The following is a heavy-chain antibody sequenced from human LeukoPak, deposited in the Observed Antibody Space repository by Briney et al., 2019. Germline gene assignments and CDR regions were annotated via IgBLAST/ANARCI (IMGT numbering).Heavy chain of an antibody. Sequence: GGSLRLSCAASGFTFSTYVMHWVRQAPGKGLEWVAVISYDGSNKYYADSVKGRFTISRDSSKNTLYLQMNSLRAEDTAVIYCARSPGYYDSSGYYDFWGQGTLVTVSS. CDR1: GFTFSTYV. V-gene: IGHV3-30-3*01. J-gene: IGHJ4*02. CDR3: ARSPGYYDSSGYYDF. CDR2: ISYDGSNK. D-gene: IGHD3-22*01.